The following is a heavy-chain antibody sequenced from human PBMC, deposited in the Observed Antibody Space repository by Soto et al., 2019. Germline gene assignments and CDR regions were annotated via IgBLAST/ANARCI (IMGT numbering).Heavy chain of an antibody. V-gene: IGHV4-59*08. CDR2: IYYSGST. CDR3: ASIHSAAGTPSIDY. D-gene: IGHD6-13*01. Sequence: PSETLSLTCTVSGGSISSYYWSWIRQPPGKGLEWIGYIYYSGSTNYNPSLKSRVTISVDTSKNQFSLKLSSVTAADTAVYYCASIHSAAGTPSIDYWGQGTLVTVSS. J-gene: IGHJ4*02. CDR1: GGSISSYY.